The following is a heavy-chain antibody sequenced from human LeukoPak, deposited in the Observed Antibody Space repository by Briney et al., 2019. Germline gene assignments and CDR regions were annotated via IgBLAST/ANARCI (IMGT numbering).Heavy chain of an antibody. V-gene: IGHV1-2*02. J-gene: IGHJ4*02. CDR2: INPNSGGT. CDR3: ARDLGGGNNGMDY. CDR1: GYTFTSYD. D-gene: IGHD1/OR15-1a*01. Sequence: ASVKVSCKASGYTFTSYDINWVRQATGQGLEWMGWINPNSGGTNYAQKFQGRVTMTRDTSISTAYMELSRLRSDDTAVYYCARDLGGGNNGMDYWGQGTLVTVSS.